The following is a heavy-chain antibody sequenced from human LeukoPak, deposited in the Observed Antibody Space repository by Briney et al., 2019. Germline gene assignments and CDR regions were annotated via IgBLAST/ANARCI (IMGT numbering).Heavy chain of an antibody. V-gene: IGHV3-30-3*01. CDR3: ARGWTSSWFVGWFDP. Sequence: GGSLRLSCSASGFSFRDYAMHWVRQAPGKGLEWVTAISFDGSDKYYADSVKGRFTISRDNSKSTLYLQMNSLTAADTAVYFCARGWTSSWFVGWFDPWGQGTLVTVSS. D-gene: IGHD3-10*01. J-gene: IGHJ5*02. CDR1: GFSFRDYA. CDR2: ISFDGSDK.